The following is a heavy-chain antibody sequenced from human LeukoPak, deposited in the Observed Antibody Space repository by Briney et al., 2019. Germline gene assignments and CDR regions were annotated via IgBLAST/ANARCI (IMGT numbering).Heavy chain of an antibody. J-gene: IGHJ4*02. CDR2: VYYSAST. CDR1: GGSINGYY. D-gene: IGHD4-17*01. CDR3: ARGIMTTVPTFDY. Sequence: SETLSLTCTVSGGSINGYYWSWMRQPPGKGLEWIGYVYYSASTNYNPSLKSRVTISVDTSKKQFSLRLSSVTAAETAVYYCARGIMTTVPTFDYWGQGTQVTASA. V-gene: IGHV4-59*01.